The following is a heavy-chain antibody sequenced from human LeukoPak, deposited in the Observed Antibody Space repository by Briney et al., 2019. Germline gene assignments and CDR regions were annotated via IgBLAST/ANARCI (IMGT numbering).Heavy chain of an antibody. J-gene: IGHJ4*02. CDR2: MSPNSGDT. CDR1: GYTFTSYD. V-gene: IGHV1-8*01. Sequence: ASVKVSCKASGYTFTSYDFNWVRQATGQRPEWMGWMSPNSGDTGYAQKFQDRVTMTRNTSISTAYMELSSLRSDDTAVYYCARDLKWNDGGDYWGQGTLVAVSS. D-gene: IGHD1-1*01. CDR3: ARDLKWNDGGDY.